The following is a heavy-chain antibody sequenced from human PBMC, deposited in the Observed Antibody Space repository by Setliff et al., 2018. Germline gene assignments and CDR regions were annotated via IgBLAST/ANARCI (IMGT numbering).Heavy chain of an antibody. D-gene: IGHD3-16*01. Sequence: GGSLRLSCAASGFTFSNAWMSWVRQAPGKGLEWVGRIKSKTDGGTTDYAAPVKGRITIARDDSKNTLYLQINSLKTEDTAVYYFTTGGQKGGYYYVMDVWGQGTTVTVSS. CDR3: TTGGQKGGYYYVMDV. J-gene: IGHJ6*02. CDR2: IKSKTDGGTT. CDR1: GFTFSNAW. V-gene: IGHV3-15*01.